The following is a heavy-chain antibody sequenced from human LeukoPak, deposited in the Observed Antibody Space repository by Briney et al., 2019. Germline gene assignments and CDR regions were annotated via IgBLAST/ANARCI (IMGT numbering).Heavy chain of an antibody. CDR1: GFPFSSHA. V-gene: IGHV3-30-3*01. CDR2: ISYNGNNQ. D-gene: IGHD5-18*01. Sequence: QTGRSLRLSCAASGFPFSSHAMHWVRQAPGKGLECVASISYNGNNQYYADSVKGRFTISRDNPKNTLFLQVNSLRAEDTGLYYCARATTIQLWFSSFDYWGQGTLVTVSS. J-gene: IGHJ4*02. CDR3: ARATTIQLWFSSFDY.